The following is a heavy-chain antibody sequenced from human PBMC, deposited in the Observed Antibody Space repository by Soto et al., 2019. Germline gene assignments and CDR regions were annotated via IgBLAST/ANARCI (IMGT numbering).Heavy chain of an antibody. Sequence: ASVKVSCKASGGTFSSYDMSWVRQAPGKGLEWVSFIIGNSGTTYYADSVKGRFTISRDNSKNTLYLQMSRLGAEDTAAYYCAKGSTYSFYFDHWGQGTLVTVSS. V-gene: IGHV3-23*01. CDR2: IIGNSGTT. D-gene: IGHD5-18*01. CDR1: GGTFSSYD. J-gene: IGHJ4*01. CDR3: AKGSTYSFYFDH.